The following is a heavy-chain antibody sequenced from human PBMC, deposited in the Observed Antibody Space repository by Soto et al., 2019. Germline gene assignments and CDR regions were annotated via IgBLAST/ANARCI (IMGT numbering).Heavy chain of an antibody. V-gene: IGHV3-13*01. CDR3: ARDDGVGSYPQVGMDV. D-gene: IGHD1-26*01. J-gene: IGHJ6*02. CDR2: IGTAGDT. CDR1: GFTFSSYD. Sequence: EVQLVESGGGLVQPGGSLRLSCAASGFTFSSYDMHWVRQATGKGLEWVSAIGTAGDTYYPGSVKGRFTISRENAKNSLYLQMNSLRAEDTAVYYCARDDGVGSYPQVGMDVWGQGTTVTVSS.